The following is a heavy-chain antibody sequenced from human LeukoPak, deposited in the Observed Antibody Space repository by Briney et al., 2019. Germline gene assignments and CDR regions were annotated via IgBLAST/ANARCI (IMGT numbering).Heavy chain of an antibody. CDR3: ARHLVRGVIGY. V-gene: IGHV4-39*01. CDR1: GGSFSSYY. CDR2: IYYSGST. Sequence: SETLSLTCAVYGGSFSSYYWGWIRQPPGKGLEWIGSIYYSGSTYYNPSLRSRVTISVDTSKNQFSLKLSSVTAADTAVYYCARHLVRGVIGYWGQGTLVTVSS. D-gene: IGHD3-10*01. J-gene: IGHJ4*02.